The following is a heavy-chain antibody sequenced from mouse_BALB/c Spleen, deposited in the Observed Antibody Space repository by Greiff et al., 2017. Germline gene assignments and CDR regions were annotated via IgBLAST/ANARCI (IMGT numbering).Heavy chain of an antibody. J-gene: IGHJ3*01. CDR1: GYAFTNYL. V-gene: IGHV1-54*01. Sequence: VQLQQSGAELVRPGTSVKVSCKASGYAFTNYLIEWVKQRPGQGLEWIGVINPGSGGTNYNEKFKGKATLTADKSSSTAYMQLSSLTSDDSAVYFCARPTARATSFAYWGQGTLVTVSA. D-gene: IGHD3-2*01. CDR2: INPGSGGT. CDR3: ARPTARATSFAY.